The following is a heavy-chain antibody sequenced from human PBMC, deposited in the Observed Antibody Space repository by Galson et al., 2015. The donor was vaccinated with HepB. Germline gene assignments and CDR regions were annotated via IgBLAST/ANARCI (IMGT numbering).Heavy chain of an antibody. CDR2: IYSGGNT. D-gene: IGHD6-19*01. CDR3: ARGQRSSIGWYESSFDI. CDR1: GFIVSSNY. Sequence: SLRLSCAASGFIVSSNYLSWVRQAPGKGLEWVSDIYSGGNTYYADSVKDRFTISRVHSKNTLYLQMDSLRADDTAVNYCARGQRSSIGWYESSFDIWGQGKRVTVSS. V-gene: IGHV3-66*01. J-gene: IGHJ3*02.